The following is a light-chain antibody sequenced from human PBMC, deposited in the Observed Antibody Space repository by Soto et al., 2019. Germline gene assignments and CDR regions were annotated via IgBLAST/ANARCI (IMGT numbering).Light chain of an antibody. Sequence: QSVLTQPASVSGSPGQSITISCTVTSSDVGYYNYVSWYQKHPGKAPKLMIYEVSKRPSGVSNRFSGSKSGNTASLTISGLQAEDEADYYCSSYTGSSTLYVFGTGTKVTVL. CDR3: SSYTGSSTLYV. CDR2: EVS. J-gene: IGLJ1*01. CDR1: SSDVGYYNY. V-gene: IGLV2-14*01.